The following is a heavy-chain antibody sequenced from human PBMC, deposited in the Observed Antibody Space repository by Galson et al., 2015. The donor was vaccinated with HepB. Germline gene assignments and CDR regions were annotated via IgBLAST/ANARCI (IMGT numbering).Heavy chain of an antibody. CDR2: FDPEDGET. Sequence: SVKVSCKVSGYTLTDLSMHWVRQAPGKGLEWMGGFDPEDGETIYAQKFQGRVTMTEDTSTDTAYMELSSLRSEDTAVYYCVTWTPHYDLWSGSPHYYQYMDVWGKGTTVTVSS. CDR3: VTWTPHYDLWSGSPHYYQYMDV. V-gene: IGHV1-24*01. CDR1: GYTLTDLS. J-gene: IGHJ6*03. D-gene: IGHD3-3*01.